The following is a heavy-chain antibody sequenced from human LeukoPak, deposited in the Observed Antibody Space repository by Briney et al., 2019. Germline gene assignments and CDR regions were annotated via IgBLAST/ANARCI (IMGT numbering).Heavy chain of an antibody. J-gene: IGHJ4*02. CDR1: GFTFSSYG. CDR2: IWYDGSNK. D-gene: IGHD4-17*01. CDR3: ARALYGDYAFDY. V-gene: IGHV3-33*01. Sequence: GGSLRLSCAASGFTFSSYGMHWVRQAPGKGLEWVAVIWYDGSNKYYADSVKGRFTISRDNSKNTLYLQMNSLRAEDTAVYYCARALYGDYAFDYWGQGTLVTVSS.